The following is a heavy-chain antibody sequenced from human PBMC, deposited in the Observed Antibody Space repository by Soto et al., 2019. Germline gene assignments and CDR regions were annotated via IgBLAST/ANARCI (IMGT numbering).Heavy chain of an antibody. J-gene: IGHJ4*02. CDR3: ASYYDFWSGYYDSYYFDY. V-gene: IGHV3-7*01. D-gene: IGHD3-3*01. CDR2: IKQDGSEK. Sequence: GGSLRLSCAASGFTFSSYWMSWVRQAPGKGLEWVANIKQDGSEKYYVDSVKGRFTISRDNAKNSLYLQMNSLRAEDTAVYYCASYYDFWSGYYDSYYFDYWGQGTLVTVSS. CDR1: GFTFSSYW.